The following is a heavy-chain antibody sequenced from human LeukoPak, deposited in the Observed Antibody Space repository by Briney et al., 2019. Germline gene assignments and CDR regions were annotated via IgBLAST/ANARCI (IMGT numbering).Heavy chain of an antibody. D-gene: IGHD5-18*01. V-gene: IGHV3-30*02. J-gene: IGHJ4*02. CDR2: IRYDGSNK. CDR3: AKDESGYNYGTYFDY. Sequence: PGGSLRLSCAASGFTFSSYGMHWVRQAPGKGLEWVAFIRYDGSNKYYADSVKGRFTISRDNSKNTLYLQMNSLRAEDTAVYYCAKDESGYNYGTYFDYWGQGTLVTVSS. CDR1: GFTFSSYG.